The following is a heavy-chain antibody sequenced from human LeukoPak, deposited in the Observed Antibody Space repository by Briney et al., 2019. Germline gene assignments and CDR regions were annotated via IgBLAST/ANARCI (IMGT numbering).Heavy chain of an antibody. CDR3: ARWGVGWLQFSDAFDI. V-gene: IGHV3-23*01. D-gene: IGHD5-24*01. CDR1: GFTFSSYA. CDR2: ISRSGGST. J-gene: IGHJ3*02. Sequence: GGSLRLSCAASGFTFSSYAMSWVRQAPGKGLEWVSAISRSGGSTNYADSVKGRFTISRDNSKNTVYLQMNSLRAEDTAVYYCARWGVGWLQFSDAFDIWGQGTMVTVSS.